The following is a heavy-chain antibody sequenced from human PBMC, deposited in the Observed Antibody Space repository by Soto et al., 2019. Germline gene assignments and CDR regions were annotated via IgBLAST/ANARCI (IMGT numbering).Heavy chain of an antibody. CDR1: GGSISSGGYY. CDR3: ARSPPRVWGSPYPFDY. D-gene: IGHD3-16*01. CDR2: IYYSGST. J-gene: IGHJ4*02. V-gene: IGHV4-31*03. Sequence: QVQLQESGPGLVKPSQTLSLTCTVSGGSISSGGYYWSWIRQHPGKGLEWIGYIYYSGSTYYNPSLKSRVTISVDTSKNQFALKLSSVTAADTAVYYCARSPPRVWGSPYPFDYWGPGTLVTVSS.